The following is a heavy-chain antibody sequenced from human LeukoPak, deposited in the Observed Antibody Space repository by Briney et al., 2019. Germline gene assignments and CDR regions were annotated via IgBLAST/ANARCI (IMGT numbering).Heavy chain of an antibody. CDR2: IYHSGST. CDR1: GYSISSGYY. CDR3: ARVSRSVYYYYYYMDV. V-gene: IGHV4-38-2*02. J-gene: IGHJ6*03. Sequence: SGTLSLTCTVSGYSISSGYYWGWIRQPPGKGLEWIGRIYHSGSTYYNPSLKSRVTISVDTSKNEFSLKLSSVTAPDTAVYYCARVSRSVYYYYYYMDVWGKGTTVTVSS.